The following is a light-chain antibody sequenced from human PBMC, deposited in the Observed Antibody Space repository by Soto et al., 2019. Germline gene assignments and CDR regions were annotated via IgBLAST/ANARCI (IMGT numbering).Light chain of an antibody. CDR2: GIS. Sequence: EIVLTQSPGTLSLSPGERATLTCRASQSVINTYVAWYQQKPGQDPRLLINGISSRAPGIPDRFSGSGSGTDFSLTISRLEPEDVAVYYCEQFDGSINFGGGTRVDI. CDR1: QSVINTY. CDR3: EQFDGSIN. V-gene: IGKV3-20*01. J-gene: IGKJ4*01.